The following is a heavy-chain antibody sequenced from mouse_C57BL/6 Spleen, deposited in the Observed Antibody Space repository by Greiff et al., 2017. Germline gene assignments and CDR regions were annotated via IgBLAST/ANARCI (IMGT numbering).Heavy chain of an antibody. D-gene: IGHD2-1*01. CDR3: VRGFYGNYAMDY. Sequence: DVKLVESGGGLVQPKGSLKLSCAASGFSFNTYAMNWVRQAPGKGLEWVARIRSKSNNYATYYADSVKDRFTISRDDSESMLYLQMNNLKTEDTAMYYCVRGFYGNYAMDYWGQGTSVTVSS. J-gene: IGHJ4*01. V-gene: IGHV10-1*01. CDR2: IRSKSNNYAT. CDR1: GFSFNTYA.